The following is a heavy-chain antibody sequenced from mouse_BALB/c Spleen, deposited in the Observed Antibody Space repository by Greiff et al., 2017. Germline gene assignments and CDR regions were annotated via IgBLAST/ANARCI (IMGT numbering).Heavy chain of an antibody. CDR3: ARAYYGQYYFDY. CDR1: GFTFSDYY. D-gene: IGHD1-1*01. V-gene: IGHV5-4*02. J-gene: IGHJ2*01. Sequence: DVMLVESGGGLVKPGGSLKLSCAASGFTFSDYYMYWVRQTPEKRLEWVATISDGGSYTYYPDSVKGRFTISRDNAKNNLYLQMSSLKSEDTAMYYCARAYYGQYYFDYWGQGTTLTVSS. CDR2: ISDGGSYT.